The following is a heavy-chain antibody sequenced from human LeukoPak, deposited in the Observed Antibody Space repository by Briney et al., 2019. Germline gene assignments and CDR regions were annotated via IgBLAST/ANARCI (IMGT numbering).Heavy chain of an antibody. CDR1: GGSLSSYY. J-gene: IGHJ3*02. CDR3: AKWEASYEAFSI. CDR2: IYSSGSI. Sequence: EVSETLSLTCTVFGGSLSSYYWVWVRQPPGKGLEWIGLIYSSGSIKYNPSLKSRVTASADTSRNQFSLKLSSVTAADTAVYYCAKWEASYEAFSIWGQGTMVTVSS. D-gene: IGHD1-26*01. V-gene: IGHV4-4*09.